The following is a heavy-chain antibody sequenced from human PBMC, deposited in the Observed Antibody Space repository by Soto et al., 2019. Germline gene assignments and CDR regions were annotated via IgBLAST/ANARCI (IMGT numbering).Heavy chain of an antibody. Sequence: PSETLSLTCALSGGSINSGNFHWGWIRQPRGKGLEWIATIYHGGSTYYNPSLKSRVTISMDTSKNQFSLDVRSVTATDTAVYYCARRWCSDTCYYFDYWGQGVLVTVSS. J-gene: IGHJ4*02. D-gene: IGHD2-8*01. CDR1: GGSINSGNFH. CDR2: IYHGGST. V-gene: IGHV4-39*01. CDR3: ARRWCSDTCYYFDY.